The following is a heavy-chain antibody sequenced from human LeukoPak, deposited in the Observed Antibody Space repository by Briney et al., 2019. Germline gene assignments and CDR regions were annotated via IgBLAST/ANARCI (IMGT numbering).Heavy chain of an antibody. CDR3: ARVREWEEISGAIPDYFDY. D-gene: IGHD1-26*01. CDR2: IKPNSGAT. Sequence: TSVKVSSKASGYTFTGYYIHWVRQAPEQGLEWMGWIKPNSGATNYAQKFQGRVTMTRDTSINTAYMELSSLTSDDTAVYYCARVREWEEISGAIPDYFDYWGQGTLVTVSS. J-gene: IGHJ4*02. V-gene: IGHV1-2*02. CDR1: GYTFTGYY.